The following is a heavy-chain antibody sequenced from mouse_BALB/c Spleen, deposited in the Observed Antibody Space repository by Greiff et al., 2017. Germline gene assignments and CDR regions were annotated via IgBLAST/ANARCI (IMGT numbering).Heavy chain of an antibody. CDR3: ASTAPYWYFDV. D-gene: IGHD1-2*01. V-gene: IGHV3-2*02. Sequence: EVKLVESGPGLVKPSQSLSLTCTVTGYSITSDYAWNWIRQFPGNKLEWMGYISYSGSTSYNPSLKSRISITRDTSKNQFFLQLNSVTTEDTATYYCASTAPYWYFDVWGAGTTVTVSS. J-gene: IGHJ1*01. CDR2: ISYSGST. CDR1: GYSITSDYA.